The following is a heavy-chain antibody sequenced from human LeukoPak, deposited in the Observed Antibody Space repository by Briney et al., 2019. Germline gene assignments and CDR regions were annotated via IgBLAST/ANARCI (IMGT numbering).Heavy chain of an antibody. CDR3: ARDKHRSGSAHTFDP. Sequence: SQTLSLTCTVSGGSINSGTYYWSWIRQPAGKGLEWIGRMYTSGSTNYNPSLESRVTISVDTSKNQFSLKLNSVTAADTAVYYCARDKHRSGSAHTFDPWGQGTLVTVSS. D-gene: IGHD3-10*01. V-gene: IGHV4-61*02. CDR2: MYTSGST. CDR1: GGSINSGTYY. J-gene: IGHJ5*02.